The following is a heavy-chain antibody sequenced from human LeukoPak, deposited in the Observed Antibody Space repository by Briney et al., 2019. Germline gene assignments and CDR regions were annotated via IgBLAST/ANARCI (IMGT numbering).Heavy chain of an antibody. J-gene: IGHJ4*02. Sequence: GGSLRLSCAASGFTVSSNYMSWVRQAPGKGLEWVANIKQDGSEKYYVDSVKGRFTISRDNAKNSLYLQMNSLRAEDTAVYYCARGQPLGYWGQGTLVTVSS. D-gene: IGHD6-13*01. CDR2: IKQDGSEK. CDR1: GFTVSSNY. CDR3: ARGQPLGY. V-gene: IGHV3-7*01.